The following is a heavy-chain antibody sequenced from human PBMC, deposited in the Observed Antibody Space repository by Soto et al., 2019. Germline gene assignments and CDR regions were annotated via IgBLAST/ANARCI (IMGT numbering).Heavy chain of an antibody. Sequence: EVQVLESGGGSVQPGGSLRLSCAASGFTFSNFAMSWFRHAPGKGLEWVSEITGSTGTTYYADSVRGRFIISRDNSQNTLHLQMNSLSPEDTAVYYCAKDTSSSPYYMDVWGKGTTVTVSS. CDR3: AKDTSSSPYYMDV. CDR2: ITGSTGTT. D-gene: IGHD2-2*01. V-gene: IGHV3-23*01. J-gene: IGHJ6*03. CDR1: GFTFSNFA.